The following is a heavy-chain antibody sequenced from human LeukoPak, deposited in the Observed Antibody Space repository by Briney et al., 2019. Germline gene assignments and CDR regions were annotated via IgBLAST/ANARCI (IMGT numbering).Heavy chain of an antibody. V-gene: IGHV3-23*01. CDR1: GFTFSSYA. J-gene: IGHJ4*02. CDR3: AKDLYSSGFSDY. Sequence: PGGSLRLSCAASGFTFSSYAMSWVRQAPGKGPEWVSAISGSGGSTYYADSVKGRFTISRDNSKNTLYLQMNSLRAEDTAVYYCAKDLYSSGFSDYWGQGTLVTVSS. CDR2: ISGSGGST. D-gene: IGHD6-19*01.